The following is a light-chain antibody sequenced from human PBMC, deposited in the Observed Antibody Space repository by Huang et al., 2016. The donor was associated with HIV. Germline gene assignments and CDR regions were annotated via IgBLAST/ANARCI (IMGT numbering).Light chain of an antibody. CDR2: AAS. V-gene: IGKV1-NL1*01. CDR1: QAISNS. J-gene: IGKJ4*01. CDR3: QQYFTTPLA. Sequence: SQAISNSLVWYQQKPGKAPKLLLFAASRLDSGVPSRFRGSGSGTDYTLTISSLQSEDFATYYCQQYFTTPLAFGGGTKVEIK.